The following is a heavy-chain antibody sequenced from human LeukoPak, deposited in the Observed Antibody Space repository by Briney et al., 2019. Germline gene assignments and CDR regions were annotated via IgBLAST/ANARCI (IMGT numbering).Heavy chain of an antibody. Sequence: GGSLRLSCAASEFSVGSNYMTWVRQAPGKGLEWVSLIYSGGSTYYADSVKGRSTIPRDNSKNTLYLRMNSLRAEDTAVYYCAKDGALEMATINYFDYWGQGTLVTVSS. CDR2: IYSGGST. CDR1: EFSVGSNY. J-gene: IGHJ4*02. CDR3: AKDGALEMATINYFDY. V-gene: IGHV3-66*02. D-gene: IGHD5-24*01.